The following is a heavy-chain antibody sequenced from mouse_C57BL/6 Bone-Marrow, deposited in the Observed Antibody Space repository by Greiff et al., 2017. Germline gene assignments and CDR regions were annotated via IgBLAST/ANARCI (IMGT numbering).Heavy chain of an antibody. D-gene: IGHD1-1*01. CDR3: ARVYGSSYSGYYAMDY. CDR1: GYTFTSYW. Sequence: QVQLQQPGAELVMPGASVKLSCKASGYTFTSYWMHWVKQRPGQGLEWIGEIDPSDSYTNYNQKFKGKSTLTVDKSSSTAYMQLSSLTSEDSAVYYCARVYGSSYSGYYAMDYWGQGTSVTVSS. J-gene: IGHJ4*01. CDR2: IDPSDSYT. V-gene: IGHV1-69*01.